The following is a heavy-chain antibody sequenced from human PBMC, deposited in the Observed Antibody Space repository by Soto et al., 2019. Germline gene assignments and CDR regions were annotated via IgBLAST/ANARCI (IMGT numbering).Heavy chain of an antibody. J-gene: IGHJ4*02. CDR3: AKIGVCRNGYLSYTRGDY. Sequence: QLLESGGGLVQPGGSLRLSCAASGSTFSKYFMSWVRQAPGRGLEWVSSISSSGDDTYYADSVKGRFTMSRDNFKNTLSLQMNTLRADDTAVYYCAKIGVCRNGYLSYTRGDYWGQGTLVTVSS. CDR2: ISSSGDDT. CDR1: GSTFSKYF. V-gene: IGHV3-23*01. D-gene: IGHD3-10*01.